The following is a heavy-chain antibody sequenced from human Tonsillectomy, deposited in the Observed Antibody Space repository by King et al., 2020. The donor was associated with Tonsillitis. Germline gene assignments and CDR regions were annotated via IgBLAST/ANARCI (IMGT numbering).Heavy chain of an antibody. Sequence: QLVQSGAEVKKPGSSVKVSCKASGGTFSSYAISWVRQAPGQGLEWMGGIIPILGTANYAQKFQGRVTITADESTSTAYMELRSLRSDDTAVYYCARGVAAAGTADAFDVWGHGTMVSVSS. CDR2: IIPILGTA. V-gene: IGHV1-69*11. CDR1: GGTFSSYA. J-gene: IGHJ3*01. D-gene: IGHD6-13*01. CDR3: ARGVAAAGTADAFDV.